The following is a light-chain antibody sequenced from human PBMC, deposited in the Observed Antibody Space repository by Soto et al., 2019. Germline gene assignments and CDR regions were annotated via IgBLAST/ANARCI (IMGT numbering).Light chain of an antibody. CDR3: QQSYYSPWT. V-gene: IGKV1-39*01. CDR1: QNITNY. J-gene: IGKJ1*01. CDR2: DAS. Sequence: DIQMTQSPSSLSASVGDRVTITCRASQNITNYLNWYQQKPGNAPKFLIYDASTLQRGVLPRFGGSGSGTDFTLTISSLQPEDFAKYFCQQSYYSPWTFGQGTKVEIK.